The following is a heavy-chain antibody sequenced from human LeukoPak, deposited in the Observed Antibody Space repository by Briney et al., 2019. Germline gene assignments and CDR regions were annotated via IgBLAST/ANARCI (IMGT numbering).Heavy chain of an antibody. CDR3: AKDPRFSSQFDY. V-gene: IGHV3-23*01. J-gene: IGHJ4*02. CDR2: ISGSGGST. Sequence: GGSLRLSCAASGFTFSSYAMSWVRQAPGKGLEWVSAISGSGGSTYYADSVKGRFTVSRDNSKNTLYLQMNSLRAEDTAVYYCAKDPRFSSQFDYWGQGTLVTVSS. CDR1: GFTFSSYA. D-gene: IGHD6-6*01.